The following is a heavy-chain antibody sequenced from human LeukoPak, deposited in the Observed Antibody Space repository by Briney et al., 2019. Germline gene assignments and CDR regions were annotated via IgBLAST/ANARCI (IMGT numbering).Heavy chain of an antibody. Sequence: ASVKVSCKASGYTFTGYYMHWVRQAPGQGLEWMGWINPNSGGTNYAQKFQGRVTMTRDTSISTAYMGLSRVGSDDAGVYYCARERWGRWLQSRRPEYFQHWGQGTLVTVSS. CDR1: GYTFTGYY. CDR3: ARERWGRWLQSRRPEYFQH. J-gene: IGHJ1*01. V-gene: IGHV1-2*02. D-gene: IGHD5-24*01. CDR2: INPNSGGT.